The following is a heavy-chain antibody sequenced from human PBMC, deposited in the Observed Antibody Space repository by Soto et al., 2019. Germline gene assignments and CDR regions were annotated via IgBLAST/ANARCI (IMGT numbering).Heavy chain of an antibody. D-gene: IGHD2-2*01. J-gene: IGHJ3*01. CDR2: LIPFFGSA. Sequence: QVQLVQSGAEVRKPGSSVRVSCEASGGTFSSHALNWVRQAPGQGLEWVGGLIPFFGSANYAQKFQGRVTITADESTSTAYMELSSLRSEDTAIYYCARSMYQLLNTVGYDSFEVWGQGTMVTVSS. CDR3: ARSMYQLLNTVGYDSFEV. CDR1: GGTFSSHA. V-gene: IGHV1-69*12.